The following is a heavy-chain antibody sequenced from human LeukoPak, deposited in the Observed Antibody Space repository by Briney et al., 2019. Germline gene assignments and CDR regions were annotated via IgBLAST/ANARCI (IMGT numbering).Heavy chain of an antibody. CDR3: ARQRSYSSLGY. V-gene: IGHV5-51*01. CDR2: IYPGDSDT. CDR1: GYSFTSYW. Sequence: GESLKISCKGSGYSFTSYWIAWVRQMPGKGLEWMGIIYPGDSDTTYSPSFQGQVTISADKSISTAYLQWSSLKASDTAIYYCARQRSYSSLGYWGQGTLVTVSS. J-gene: IGHJ4*02. D-gene: IGHD3-10*01.